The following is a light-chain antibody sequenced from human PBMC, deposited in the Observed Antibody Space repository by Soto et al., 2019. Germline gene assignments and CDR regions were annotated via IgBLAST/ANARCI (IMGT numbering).Light chain of an antibody. CDR1: QSISSW. Sequence: DIQMTQSPSTLSASVGDRVTITCRASQSISSWLAWYQQKPGKAPKLLIYDASSFESGVPSRFSGSGSGTAFTLTISSLQPDDFATYCCQQYNSPWTFGQGTKVEIK. J-gene: IGKJ1*01. CDR3: QQYNSPWT. CDR2: DAS. V-gene: IGKV1-5*01.